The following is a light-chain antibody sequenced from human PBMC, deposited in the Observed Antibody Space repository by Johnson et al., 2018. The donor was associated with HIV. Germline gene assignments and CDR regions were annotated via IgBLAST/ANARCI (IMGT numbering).Light chain of an antibody. V-gene: IGLV1-51*02. Sequence: QTALTQPPSVSAAPGQKVTISCSGGRSNIGNNYVSWYQQLPGTTPKLLMYEDNERPSGIPDRFSGSKSGTSATLGITGLPTGDEADYYCGTWDSSLSSYVFGTGTKVTVL. CDR1: RSNIGNNY. J-gene: IGLJ1*01. CDR2: EDN. CDR3: GTWDSSLSSYV.